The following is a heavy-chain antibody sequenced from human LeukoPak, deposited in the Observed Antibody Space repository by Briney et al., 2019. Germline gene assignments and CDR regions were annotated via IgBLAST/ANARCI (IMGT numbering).Heavy chain of an antibody. CDR1: GFTFSRYW. J-gene: IGHJ4*02. Sequence: PGGSLRLSCAASGFTFSRYWMSWVRQAPGKGLEWVANIKQGGSEKYYVDSVKGRFTISRDNAKNSLYLQMNSLRAEDTAVYYCAGGYDSSGYYTPYYFDYWGQGTLVTVSS. V-gene: IGHV3-7*01. CDR3: AGGYDSSGYYTPYYFDY. CDR2: IKQGGSEK. D-gene: IGHD3-22*01.